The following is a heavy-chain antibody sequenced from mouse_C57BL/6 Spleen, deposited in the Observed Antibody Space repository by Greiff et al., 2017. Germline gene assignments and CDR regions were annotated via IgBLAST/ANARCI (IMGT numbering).Heavy chain of an antibody. J-gene: IGHJ3*01. CDR3: TTDYYGSRFAY. CDR2: IDPEDGDT. V-gene: IGHV14-1*01. D-gene: IGHD1-1*01. Sequence: VQLQQSGAELVRPGASVKLSCTASGFNIKDYYMHWVKPRPEQGLEWIGRIDPEDGDTEYAPKFQGKATMTADTSSNTAYLQLSSLTSEDTAVYYCTTDYYGSRFAYWGQGTLVTVSA. CDR1: GFNIKDYY.